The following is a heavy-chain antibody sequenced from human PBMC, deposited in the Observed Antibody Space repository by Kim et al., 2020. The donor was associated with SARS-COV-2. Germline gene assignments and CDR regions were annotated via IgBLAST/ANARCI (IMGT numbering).Heavy chain of an antibody. CDR2: ISAYNGNT. D-gene: IGHD3-10*01. CDR3: ARDPVLLWFGESKNWFDP. J-gene: IGHJ5*02. CDR1: GYTFTSYG. V-gene: IGHV1-18*01. Sequence: ASVKVSCKASGYTFTSYGISWVRQAPGQGLEWMGWISAYNGNTNYAQKLQGRVTMTTDTSTSTAYMELRSLRSDDTAVYYCARDPVLLWFGESKNWFDPWGQGTLVTVSS.